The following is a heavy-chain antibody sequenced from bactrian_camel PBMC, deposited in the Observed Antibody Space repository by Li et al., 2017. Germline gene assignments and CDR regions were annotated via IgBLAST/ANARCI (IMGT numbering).Heavy chain of an antibody. V-gene: IGHV3S53*01. Sequence: QVQLVESGGGSAQAGGSLRLSCGLTGFTEKKYCMAWFRQAQATPREVVAAYCNDGTASYADSVKGRFTISQDKNMVYLQMNNLKPEDTATYYCAATAVGSYCTSQIVGSQFAYWGQGTQVTVS. J-gene: IGHJ6*01. CDR3: AATAVGSYCTSQIVGSQFAY. CDR2: YCNDGTA. CDR1: GFTEKKYC. D-gene: IGHD2*01.